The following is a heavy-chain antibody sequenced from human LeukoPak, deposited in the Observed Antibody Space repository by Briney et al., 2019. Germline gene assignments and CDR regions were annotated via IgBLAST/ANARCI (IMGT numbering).Heavy chain of an antibody. Sequence: SETLSLTCIISGGSISSSSYSWGWIRQPPGKGLEWIGTIYYNGSTYYNSSLRSRVTISLDTSKTQFSLKLSSVAVADTAVYYCAGVTYYYGSGSPTVDYWGQGTLVTVSS. J-gene: IGHJ4*02. D-gene: IGHD3-10*01. CDR1: GGSISSSSYS. CDR2: IYYNGST. V-gene: IGHV4-39*01. CDR3: AGVTYYYGSGSPTVDY.